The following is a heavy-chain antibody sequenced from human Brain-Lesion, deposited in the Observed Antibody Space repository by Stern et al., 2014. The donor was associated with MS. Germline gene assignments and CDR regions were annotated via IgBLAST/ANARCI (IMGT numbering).Heavy chain of an antibody. J-gene: IGHJ5*02. Sequence: VQLVESGPGLVKPSETLSLTCPGAGGSVSSTSYAWAWVRPPPGKGLGGVGAIFYSWNTHYRPFLQRPLPLSLCTFQNPFSLQLRSVTAADTAVYYCAGEEDIRYCSGGSCTGNWFDPWGQGTLVTVSS. V-gene: IGHV4-39*01. CDR3: AGEEDIRYCSGGSCTGNWFDP. D-gene: IGHD2-15*01. CDR2: IFYSWNT. CDR1: GGSVSSTSYA.